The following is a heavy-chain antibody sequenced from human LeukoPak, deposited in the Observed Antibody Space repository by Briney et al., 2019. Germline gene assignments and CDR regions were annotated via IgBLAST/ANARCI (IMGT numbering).Heavy chain of an antibody. J-gene: IGHJ4*02. CDR1: GFTFSSYW. CDR2: IKQDGSEK. D-gene: IGHD6-19*01. V-gene: IGHV3-7*03. CDR3: GRDLSGWYGPDY. Sequence: PGGSLRLSCAASGFTFSSYWMSWVRQAPGKGLEWVANIKQDGSEKYYVDSVKGRFTISRDNAKNSLYLQMDSLRAEDTALYYCGRDLSGWYGPDYWGQGTLVTVSS.